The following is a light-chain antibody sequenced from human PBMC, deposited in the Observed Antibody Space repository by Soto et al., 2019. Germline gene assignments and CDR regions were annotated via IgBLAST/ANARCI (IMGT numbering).Light chain of an antibody. CDR3: QQYDSYSLT. J-gene: IGKJ3*01. CDR2: KAS. CDR1: QSVSSW. V-gene: IGKV1-5*03. Sequence: DVQMTHSPSTLSASVGDTITIICRASQSVSSWVAWYQQKPGKAPKLLIYKASSLESGIPSRFSGSGSGTEFTLTITSLQPDDFATYYCQQYDSYSLTFGPGTTVDIK.